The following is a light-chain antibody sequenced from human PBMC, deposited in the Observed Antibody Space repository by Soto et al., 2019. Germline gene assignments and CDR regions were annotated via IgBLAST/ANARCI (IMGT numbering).Light chain of an antibody. CDR2: ADN. J-gene: IGLJ3*02. CDR3: QSYDSSSHWV. CDR1: SGIIASNF. Sequence: NFMLTRPHSGSESPGKTVTLSCTRSSGIIASNFMQWYQHPTGSAPTTVIYADNHSPSRVPDRFSGSIDSSSNSASLTITGLKTEDEADYSCQSYDSSSHWVFGGGTKLTVL. V-gene: IGLV6-57*04.